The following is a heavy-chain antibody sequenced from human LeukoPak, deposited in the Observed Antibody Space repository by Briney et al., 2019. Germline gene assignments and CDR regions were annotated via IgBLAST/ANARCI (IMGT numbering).Heavy chain of an antibody. CDR1: GFTFSSYA. CDR2: IGGSGGST. CDR3: AKDIGYGDYGGFDY. V-gene: IGHV3-23*01. D-gene: IGHD4-17*01. Sequence: GGSLRLSCAASGFTFSSYAMSWVRQAPGKGLEWVSAIGGSGGSTYYADSVKGRFTISRDNSKNTLYLQMNSLRAEDTAVYYCAKDIGYGDYGGFDYWGQGTLVTVSS. J-gene: IGHJ4*02.